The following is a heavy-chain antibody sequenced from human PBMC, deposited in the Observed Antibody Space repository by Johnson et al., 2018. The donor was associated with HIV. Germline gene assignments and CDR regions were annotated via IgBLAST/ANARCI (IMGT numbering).Heavy chain of an antibody. CDR1: GFTVSSNY. J-gene: IGHJ3*02. Sequence: VQLVESGGGLIQPGGSLRLSCAASGFTVSSNYMSWVRQAPGKGLEWVANIKQDGSEKYYVDSVKGRFTISRDNAKNSLYLQMNSLRAEDTALYYCAKDITRYSSSWDDAFDIWGQGTMVTVSS. D-gene: IGHD6-13*01. V-gene: IGHV3-7*03. CDR2: IKQDGSEK. CDR3: AKDITRYSSSWDDAFDI.